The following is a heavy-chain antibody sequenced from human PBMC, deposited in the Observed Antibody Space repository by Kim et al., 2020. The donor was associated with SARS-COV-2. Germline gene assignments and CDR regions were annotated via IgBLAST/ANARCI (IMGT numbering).Heavy chain of an antibody. V-gene: IGHV4-39*01. CDR1: GGSISSSSYY. D-gene: IGHD6-13*01. CDR3: ASQAADHYYSYYYGMDV. J-gene: IGHJ6*02. CDR2: IYYSGST. Sequence: SETLSLTCTVSGGSISSSSYYWGWIRQPPGKGLEWIGSIYYSGSTYYNPSLKSRVTISVDTSKNKVSLKLSSVTAADTAVDYCASQAADHYYSYYYGMDVWGQGTTVTVSS.